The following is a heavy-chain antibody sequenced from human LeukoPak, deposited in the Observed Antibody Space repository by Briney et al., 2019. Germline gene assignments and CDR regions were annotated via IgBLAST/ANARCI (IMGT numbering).Heavy chain of an antibody. CDR2: IYSSGST. J-gene: IGHJ3*02. V-gene: IGHV4-61*02. Sequence: PSQTLSLTCTVSGGSINSGTYYWGWIRQPAGKGLEWIGRIYSSGSTNYNPSLKSRVTISVDMSKNQFSLKLSSVTAADTAVYYCARVARMTTLSPDAFDIWGQGTMVTVSS. CDR1: GGSINSGTYY. CDR3: ARVARMTTLSPDAFDI. D-gene: IGHD4-17*01.